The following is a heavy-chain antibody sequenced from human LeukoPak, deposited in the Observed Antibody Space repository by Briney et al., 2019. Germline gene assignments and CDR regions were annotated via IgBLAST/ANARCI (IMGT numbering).Heavy chain of an antibody. V-gene: IGHV3-21*01. CDR1: GFTFSSYS. CDR3: ARLKSGVGDY. Sequence: GGPLRLSCAASGFTFSSYSMNWVRQAPGKGLEWVSSISSSSSYIYYADSVKGRFTISRDNARNSLYLQMNSLRAEDTAVYYCARLKSGVGDYWGQGTLVTVSS. CDR2: ISSSSSYI. D-gene: IGHD1-26*01. J-gene: IGHJ4*02.